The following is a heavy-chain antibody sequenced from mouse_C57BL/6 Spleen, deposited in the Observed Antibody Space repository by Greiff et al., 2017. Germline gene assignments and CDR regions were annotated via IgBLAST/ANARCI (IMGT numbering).Heavy chain of an antibody. D-gene: IGHD3-2*02. CDR1: GYSFTGYY. V-gene: IGHV1-42*01. J-gene: IGHJ4*01. Sequence: EVHLVESGPELVKPGASVKISCKASGYSFTGYYMNWVKQSPEKSLEWIGEINPSTGGTTYNQKFKAKATLTVDKSSSTAYMQLKSLTSEDSAVYYCARFLDSSGYYAMDYWGQGTSVTVSS. CDR3: ARFLDSSGYYAMDY. CDR2: INPSTGGT.